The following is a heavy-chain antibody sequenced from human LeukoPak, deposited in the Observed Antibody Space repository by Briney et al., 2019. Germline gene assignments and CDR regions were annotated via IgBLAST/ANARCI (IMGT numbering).Heavy chain of an antibody. CDR2: INHSGST. CDR3: ARGSQVDDFWSGYRAPLDY. CDR1: GGSFSGYQ. D-gene: IGHD3-3*01. V-gene: IGHV4-34*01. Sequence: PSETLSLTCAVYGGSFSGYQWTWIRQPPGKGLEWIGEINHSGSTNYNPSLKSRVTISVDTSKNQFSLKLSSVTAADTAVYFCARGSQVDDFWSGYRAPLDYWGQGTLVTVSS. J-gene: IGHJ4*02.